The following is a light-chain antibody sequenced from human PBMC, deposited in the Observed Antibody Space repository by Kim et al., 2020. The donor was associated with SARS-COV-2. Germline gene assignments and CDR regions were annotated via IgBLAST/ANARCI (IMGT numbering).Light chain of an antibody. CDR2: GAS. V-gene: IGKV3-15*01. Sequence: STGERATLSCRASQSVSSNLAWYQHKPGQTPRLLIYGASTRATGIPVRFSGSGSGTDFTLTVSSLQSEDFAVYYCQQYYNWPPYTFGQGTKLEI. CDR3: QQYYNWPPYT. J-gene: IGKJ2*01. CDR1: QSVSSN.